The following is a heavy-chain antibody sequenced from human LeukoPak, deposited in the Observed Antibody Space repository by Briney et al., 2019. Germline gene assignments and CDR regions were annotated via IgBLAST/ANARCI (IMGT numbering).Heavy chain of an antibody. Sequence: GASVKVSCKASGGTFSSYAISWVRQAPGQGLEWMGGIIPIFGTANYAQKFQGRVTITADESTSTAYMELSSLRSEDTAVYYCARGRLPSTNWFDPWGQGTLVTVSS. J-gene: IGHJ5*02. CDR1: GGTFSSYA. D-gene: IGHD5-12*01. V-gene: IGHV1-69*01. CDR3: ARGRLPSTNWFDP. CDR2: IIPIFGTA.